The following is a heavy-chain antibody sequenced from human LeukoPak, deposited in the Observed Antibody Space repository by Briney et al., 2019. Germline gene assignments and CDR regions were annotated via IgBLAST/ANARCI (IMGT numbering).Heavy chain of an antibody. V-gene: IGHV1-69*05. D-gene: IGHD1-7*01. Sequence: SVKVSCKASGGTFSSYAIRWVRQAPGQGLEWMGRIIPIFGTANYAQKFQSRVTITTDESTSTAYMELSSLRSEDTAVYYCARGHITGTVTYLDYWGQGTLVTVSS. CDR2: IIPIFGTA. CDR1: GGTFSSYA. J-gene: IGHJ4*02. CDR3: ARGHITGTVTYLDY.